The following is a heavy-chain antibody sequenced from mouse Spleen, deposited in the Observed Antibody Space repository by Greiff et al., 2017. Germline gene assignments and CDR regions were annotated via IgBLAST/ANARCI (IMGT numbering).Heavy chain of an antibody. Sequence: QVQLQQSGAELVRPGASVTLSCKASGYTFTDYEMHWVKQTPVHGLEWIGAIDPETGGTAYNQKFKGKATLTADKSSSTAYMELRSLTSEDSAVYYCTRGGYRYDGAVFDYWGQGTTLTVSS. CDR2: IDPETGGT. CDR1: GYTFTDYE. V-gene: IGHV1-15*01. D-gene: IGHD2-14*01. CDR3: TRGGYRYDGAVFDY. J-gene: IGHJ2*01.